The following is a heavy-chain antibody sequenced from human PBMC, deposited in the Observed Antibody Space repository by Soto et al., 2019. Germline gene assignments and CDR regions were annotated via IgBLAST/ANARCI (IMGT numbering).Heavy chain of an antibody. D-gene: IGHD4-17*01. CDR2: IRKKTNSYTT. J-gene: IGHJ4*02. CDR3: TTVTTVDYYFDY. Sequence: GGSLRLSCAASGLTFSDRYMDWVRQAPGKGLEWVGRIRKKTNSYTTEYAASVKGRFIISRDYSTNSLYLQMSSLKTEDTAVYYCTTVTTVDYYFDYWGQGTLVTVSS. CDR1: GLTFSDRY. V-gene: IGHV3-72*01.